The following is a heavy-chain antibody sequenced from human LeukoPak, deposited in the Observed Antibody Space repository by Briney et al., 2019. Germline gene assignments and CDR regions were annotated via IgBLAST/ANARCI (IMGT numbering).Heavy chain of an antibody. V-gene: IGHV3-30-3*01. Sequence: PGRSLRLSCAASGFTFSSYAMHWVRQAPGKGLEWVAVISYDGSNKYYADSVKGRFTISRDNSKNTLYLQMNSLRAEDTAVYYCARATALYYYGSGGAFDIWGQGTMVTVSS. CDR3: ARATALYYYGSGGAFDI. CDR2: ISYDGSNK. D-gene: IGHD3-10*01. CDR1: GFTFSSYA. J-gene: IGHJ3*02.